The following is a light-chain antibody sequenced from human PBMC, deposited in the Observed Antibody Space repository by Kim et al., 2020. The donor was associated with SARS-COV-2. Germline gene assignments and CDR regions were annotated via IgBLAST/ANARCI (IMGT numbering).Light chain of an antibody. CDR2: DAA. J-gene: IGKJ2*01. Sequence: EIVLTQSQVTLSLSPGERATLSCRASQSVSSYLAWYQQKPGQAPRLLIYDAANRATGIPARFSGSGSGTDFTLTISSLEPEDFAVYYCPQRSNWPHTFGQGTKLEI. CDR3: PQRSNWPHT. V-gene: IGKV3-11*01. CDR1: QSVSSY.